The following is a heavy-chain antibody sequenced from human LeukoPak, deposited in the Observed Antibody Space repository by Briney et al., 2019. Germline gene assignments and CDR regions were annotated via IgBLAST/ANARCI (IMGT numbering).Heavy chain of an antibody. D-gene: IGHD6-19*01. J-gene: IGHJ4*02. CDR3: ATTENSSGWFGY. Sequence: KPSESLSLTCTVSGDSISCYYWSWIRQPPGKGLEWIGYIYYSGSTNYNPSLKSRVTISVDTSKNQFSLKLSSVTAADTAVYYCATTENSSGWFGYWGQGTLVTVSS. CDR2: IYYSGST. V-gene: IGHV4-59*08. CDR1: GDSISCYY.